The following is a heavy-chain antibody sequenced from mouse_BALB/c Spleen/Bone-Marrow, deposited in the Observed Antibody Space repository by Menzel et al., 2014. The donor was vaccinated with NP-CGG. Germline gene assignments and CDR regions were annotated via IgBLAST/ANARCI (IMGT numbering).Heavy chain of an antibody. CDR1: GFTFSSFG. CDR3: ARSGSSSGYFDY. Sequence: EVHLVESGGGLVQPGGSRKLSCAASGFTFSSFGMHRVRQAPEKGLEWVAYISSGSSTIYYADTVMGRFTISRDNPKNTLFLQMTSLRSEDTAMYYCARSGSSSGYFDYWGQGTTLTVSS. J-gene: IGHJ2*01. CDR2: ISSGSSTI. D-gene: IGHD1-1*01. V-gene: IGHV5-17*02.